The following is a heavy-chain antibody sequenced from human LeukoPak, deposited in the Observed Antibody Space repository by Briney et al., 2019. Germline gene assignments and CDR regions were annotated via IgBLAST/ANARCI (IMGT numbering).Heavy chain of an antibody. CDR2: IYPGDSDT. CDR3: ARVRDYYDSSGYPFDY. D-gene: IGHD3-22*01. V-gene: IGHV5-51*01. J-gene: IGHJ4*02. Sequence: GESLQISCKGSGYSFTSYWIGWVRPLPGKGLEWMGIIYPGDSDTRYSPSFQGQVTISADKSISTAYLQWSSLKASDTAMYYCARVRDYYDSSGYPFDYWGQGTLVTVSS. CDR1: GYSFTSYW.